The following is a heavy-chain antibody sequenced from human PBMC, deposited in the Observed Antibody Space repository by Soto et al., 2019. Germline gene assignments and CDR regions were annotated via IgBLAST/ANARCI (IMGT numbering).Heavy chain of an antibody. CDR3: ARTMTDYGENFDY. D-gene: IGHD4-17*01. Sequence: SETLSLTCTVSGGSISSYYWSWIRQPPGKGLEWIGYMHNSESTKYNPSLKSRDTISTDTSKNQFSLKMSSVTTAYTAVYYCARTMTDYGENFDYWGQGTLVTVSS. V-gene: IGHV4-59*08. CDR1: GGSISSYY. CDR2: MHNSEST. J-gene: IGHJ4*02.